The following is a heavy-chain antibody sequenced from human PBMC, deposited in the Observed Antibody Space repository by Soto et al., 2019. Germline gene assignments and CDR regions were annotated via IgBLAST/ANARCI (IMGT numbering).Heavy chain of an antibody. CDR3: AKVKFYYSSGGNPTVGY. CDR2: ISDSGATS. J-gene: IGHJ4*02. V-gene: IGHV3-23*01. D-gene: IGHD2-15*01. CDR1: GFSLSSHA. Sequence: GGSLRLSCVASGFSLSSHAVSWVRQTPEKVLEWVSSISDSGATSSYADFVKGRFTVSRDNSMNTLYLQMDSLRVEDTAVYYCAKVKFYYSSGGNPTVGYWGQGTVVTVSS.